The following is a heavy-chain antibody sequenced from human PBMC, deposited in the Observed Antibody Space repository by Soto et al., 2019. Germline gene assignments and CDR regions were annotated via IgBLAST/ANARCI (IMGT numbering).Heavy chain of an antibody. CDR2: IDPSDSYT. CDR1: GYSFTSYW. D-gene: IGHD3-16*01. V-gene: IGHV5-10-1*01. Sequence: GASLKISCKGSGYSFTSYWISWVRQMPGKGLEWMGRIDPSDSYTNYSPSFQGHVTISADKSISTAYLQWSSLKASDTAMYYCASYDYVWDGMDVWGQGTTVTVSS. CDR3: ASYDYVWDGMDV. J-gene: IGHJ6*02.